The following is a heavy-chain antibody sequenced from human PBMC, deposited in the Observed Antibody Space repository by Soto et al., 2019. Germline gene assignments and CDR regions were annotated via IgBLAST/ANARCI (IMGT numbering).Heavy chain of an antibody. Sequence: QVQLQESGPGLVKPSQTLSLTCTVSGGSISSGDYYWSWIRQPPGKGLEWIGYIYYSGSTYYNPSLNSLVTISVATSKHQFSLKLSSVTAADTAVYYCAPLLAYYDSSGYYQGAWGQGTLVTVSS. CDR1: GGSISSGDYY. V-gene: IGHV4-30-4*01. CDR3: APLLAYYDSSGYYQGA. J-gene: IGHJ4*02. D-gene: IGHD3-22*01. CDR2: IYYSGST.